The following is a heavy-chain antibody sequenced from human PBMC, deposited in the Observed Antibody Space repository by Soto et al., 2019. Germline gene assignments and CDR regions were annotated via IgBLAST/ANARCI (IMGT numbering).Heavy chain of an antibody. J-gene: IGHJ4*02. V-gene: IGHV3-30*18. Sequence: GGSLRLSCAASGFTFSSYGMHWVRQAPGKGLEWVAVISYDGSNKYYADSVKDRFTISRDNSKNTLYLLMNSLRAEDTTVFYCAKDGFDSPGCGYLDYWGQGTLVTVSS. D-gene: IGHD6-13*01. CDR3: AKDGFDSPGCGYLDY. CDR1: GFTFSSYG. CDR2: ISYDGSNK.